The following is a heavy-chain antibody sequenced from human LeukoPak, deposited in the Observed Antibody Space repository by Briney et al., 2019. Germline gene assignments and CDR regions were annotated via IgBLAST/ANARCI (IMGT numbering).Heavy chain of an antibody. CDR3: ARSNPTYYYGMDV. V-gene: IGHV4-4*07. Sequence: RPSETLSLTCTVSGGSISSYYWSWIRQPAGKGLEWIGRINTSGTNNSNASLKSRVTMSIDTSKNQFSLNLISVTAADTAVYYCARSNPTYYYGMDVWGQGTPVTVSS. CDR1: GGSISSYY. J-gene: IGHJ6*02. CDR2: INTSGTN.